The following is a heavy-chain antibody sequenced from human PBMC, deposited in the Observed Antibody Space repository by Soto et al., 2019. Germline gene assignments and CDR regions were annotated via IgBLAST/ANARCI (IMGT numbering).Heavy chain of an antibody. D-gene: IGHD3-22*01. CDR2: IYYSGST. Sequence: TSETLSLTCTVSGGSISSGDYYWSWIRQPPGKGLEWIGYIYYSGSTYYNPSLKSRVTISVDTSKNQFSLKLSSVTAADTAVYYCARDLLVVKRNDAFDIWGQGTMVTVSS. CDR3: ARDLLVVKRNDAFDI. J-gene: IGHJ3*02. CDR1: GGSISSGDYY. V-gene: IGHV4-30-4*01.